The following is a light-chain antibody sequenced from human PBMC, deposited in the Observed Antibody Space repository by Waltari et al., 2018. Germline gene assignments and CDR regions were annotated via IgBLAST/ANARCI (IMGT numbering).Light chain of an antibody. J-gene: IGLJ2*01. CDR1: SSDVGGYNY. Sequence: QSALTQPASVSGSPGQSIPISCTGTSSDVGGYNYVSWYQPHPGKAPKLMIYDVSKRPSGVSNRFSGSKSGNTASLTISGLQAEDEADYYCSSYTSSSTPVVFGGGTKLTVL. CDR2: DVS. CDR3: SSYTSSSTPVV. V-gene: IGLV2-14*01.